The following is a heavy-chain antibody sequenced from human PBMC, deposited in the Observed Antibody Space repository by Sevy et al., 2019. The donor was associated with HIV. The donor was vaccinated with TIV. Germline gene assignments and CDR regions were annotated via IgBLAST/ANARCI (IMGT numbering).Heavy chain of an antibody. Sequence: GGSLRLSCAASGITFSNYAMSWVRQAPGKGLEWVSTFSGSGGSTHYADSVEGRFTISRDDSKNTLYLQMNSLRAEDTAVYFCAKGPTYLVAATFPGYWGQGTLVTVSS. J-gene: IGHJ4*02. CDR1: GITFSNYA. CDR3: AKGPTYLVAATFPGY. V-gene: IGHV3-23*01. D-gene: IGHD6-19*01. CDR2: FSGSGGST.